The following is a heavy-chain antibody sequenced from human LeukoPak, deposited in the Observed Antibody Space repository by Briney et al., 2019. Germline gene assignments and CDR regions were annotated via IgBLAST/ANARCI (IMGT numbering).Heavy chain of an antibody. J-gene: IGHJ4*02. Sequence: SETLSLTCAVYGGSFSGYYWSWIRQPPGKGLEWIGEINHSGSTNYNPSLKSRVTISVDTSKSQFSLKLSSVTAADTAVYYCARGYYYGSGSYSFDYWGQGTLVTVSS. D-gene: IGHD3-10*01. CDR1: GGSFSGYY. CDR2: INHSGST. CDR3: ARGYYYGSGSYSFDY. V-gene: IGHV4-34*01.